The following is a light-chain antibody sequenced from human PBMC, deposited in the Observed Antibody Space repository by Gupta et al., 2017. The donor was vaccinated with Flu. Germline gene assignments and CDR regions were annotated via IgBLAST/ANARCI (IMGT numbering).Light chain of an antibody. J-gene: IGKJ1*01. CDR1: QSLLHINGYNY. CDR2: LAS. Sequence: ETVRTHSPLALSVTPGEAASISCKSSQSLLHINGYNYLDWYLQKPGQPPQLLIYLASQRASGVPDRFSGSGSGTIFTLKIIRVEADDVGIYYCMQALQTPKTFGQGTKVEIK. V-gene: IGKV2-28*01. CDR3: MQALQTPKT.